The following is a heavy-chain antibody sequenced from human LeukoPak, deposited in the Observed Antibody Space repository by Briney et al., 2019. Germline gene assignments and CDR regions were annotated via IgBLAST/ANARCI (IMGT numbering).Heavy chain of an antibody. D-gene: IGHD3-3*01. V-gene: IGHV3-38-3*01. J-gene: IGHJ6*03. CDR1: GFTVSSNE. CDR2: ISGGST. CDR3: KSRPNIKGIITIFGVVIMPYYYYYYMDV. Sequence: GGSLRLSCAASGFTVSSNEMSWVRQAPGKGLEWVSSISGGSTYYADSRKGRFTISRDNSKNTLHLQMNSLRAEDTAVYYCKSRPNIKGIITIFGVVIMPYYYYYYMDVWGKGTTVTVSS.